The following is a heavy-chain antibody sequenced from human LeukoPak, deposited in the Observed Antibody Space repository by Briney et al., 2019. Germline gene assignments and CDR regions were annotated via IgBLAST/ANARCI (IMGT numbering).Heavy chain of an antibody. J-gene: IGHJ6*02. Sequence: GASVKVSCKASGGTFSSYAISWVRQAPGQGLEWMGRIIPILGIANYAQKFQGRVTITADKSTSTAYMELSSLRSEDTAVYYCAREPLEPLVVVVPAAKYEPMRYYGMDVWGQGTTVTVSS. D-gene: IGHD2-2*01. V-gene: IGHV1-69*04. CDR2: IIPILGIA. CDR1: GGTFSSYA. CDR3: AREPLEPLVVVVPAAKYEPMRYYGMDV.